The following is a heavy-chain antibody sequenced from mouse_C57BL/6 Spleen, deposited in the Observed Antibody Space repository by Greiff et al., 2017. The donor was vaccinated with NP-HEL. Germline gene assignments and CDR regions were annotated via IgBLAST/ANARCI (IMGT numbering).Heavy chain of an antibody. Sequence: QVQLKQSGAELVRPGTSVKVSCKASGYAFTNYLIEWVKQRPGQGLEWIGVINPGSGGTNYNEKFKGKATLTADKSSSTAYMQLSSLTSEDSAVYFCAKNSNYVYFDYWGQGTTLTVSS. CDR3: AKNSNYVYFDY. CDR2: INPGSGGT. D-gene: IGHD2-5*01. CDR1: GYAFTNYL. J-gene: IGHJ2*01. V-gene: IGHV1-54*01.